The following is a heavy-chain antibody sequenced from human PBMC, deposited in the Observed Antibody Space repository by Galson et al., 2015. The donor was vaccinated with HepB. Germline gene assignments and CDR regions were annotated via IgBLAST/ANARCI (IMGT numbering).Heavy chain of an antibody. CDR3: ARDGDYLSYRPHWFDP. V-gene: IGHV3-11*06. CDR2: ISASSTYT. CDR1: GFSFSDYY. J-gene: IGHJ5*02. D-gene: IGHD4-17*01. Sequence: SLRLSCAASGFSFSDYYMSWIRQAPGKGLEWDSYISASSTYTTYADSVKGRFTISRDNAKKSLYLQMNSLRAEDTAVYYCARDGDYLSYRPHWFDPWGQGTLVTVSS.